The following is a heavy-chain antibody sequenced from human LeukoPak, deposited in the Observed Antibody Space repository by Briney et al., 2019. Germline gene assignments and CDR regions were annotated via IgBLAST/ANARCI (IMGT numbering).Heavy chain of an antibody. CDR2: IRGNAGTT. CDR1: GFIFSNYG. V-gene: IGHV3-23*01. CDR3: ARERHYHYYMDV. J-gene: IGHJ6*03. Sequence: GGSLRLSCAASGFIFSNYGMSWVRQAPGKGLEWVSAIRGNAGTTYYADSVKGRFTIFRDNYKNMLYLQMNSLRAENTAVYYCARERHYHYYMDVWGKGTTVTVSS.